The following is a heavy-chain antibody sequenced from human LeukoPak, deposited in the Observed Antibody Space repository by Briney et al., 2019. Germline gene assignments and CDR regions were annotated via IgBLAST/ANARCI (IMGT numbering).Heavy chain of an antibody. D-gene: IGHD1-20*01. V-gene: IGHV3-21*01. J-gene: IGHJ1*01. CDR2: ITSSSSYI. CDR3: ARRVEDCSFYNL. CDR1: GFTVGGNS. Sequence: GGSRILYFAPSGFTVGGNSMNWRRQAPGKGLEWVSSITSSSSYIFYADSVKGRFTISRDNAKNSLYLQMNSLRAEDTAVYYCARRVEDCSFYNLWGQGTLVTVSS.